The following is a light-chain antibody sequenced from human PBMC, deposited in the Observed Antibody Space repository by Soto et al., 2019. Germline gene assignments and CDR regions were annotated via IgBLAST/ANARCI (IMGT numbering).Light chain of an antibody. CDR2: STN. V-gene: IGLV8-61*01. CDR3: VLYMAGGISV. J-gene: IGLJ3*02. Sequence: QTVVTQEPSFSVSPGGTVTLTCGLSSGSVSTNYYPSWYQQTLGQAPRTLIYSTNTRSSGVPDRFSGSILGNKAALTITGAQAEDESDYYCVLYMAGGISVFGGGTKLTVL. CDR1: SGSVSTNYY.